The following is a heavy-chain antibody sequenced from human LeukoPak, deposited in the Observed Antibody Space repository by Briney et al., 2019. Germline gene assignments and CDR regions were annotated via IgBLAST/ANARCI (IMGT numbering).Heavy chain of an antibody. CDR1: GFTFDDYA. Sequence: GGSLRLSCAASGFTFDDYAMHWVRQAPGKGLEWVSGISWNSGSIGYADSVRGRFTISRDNAKNSLYLQMNSLRAEDTAVYYCARASIAALSGYWGQGTLVTVSS. CDR2: ISWNSGSI. D-gene: IGHD6-6*01. V-gene: IGHV3-9*01. CDR3: ARASIAALSGY. J-gene: IGHJ4*02.